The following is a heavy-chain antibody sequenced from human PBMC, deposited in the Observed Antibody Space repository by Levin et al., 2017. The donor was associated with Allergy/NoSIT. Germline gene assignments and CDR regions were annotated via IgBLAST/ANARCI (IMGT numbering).Heavy chain of an antibody. D-gene: IGHD6-6*01. CDR3: AVEGSIAARLDY. Sequence: GESLKISCAASGFTFSSYGMHWVRQAPGKGLEWVAVISYDGSNKYYADSVKGRFTISRDNSKNTLYLQMNSLRAEDTAVYYCAVEGSIAARLDYWGQGTLVTVSS. CDR2: ISYDGSNK. J-gene: IGHJ4*02. V-gene: IGHV3-30*03. CDR1: GFTFSSYG.